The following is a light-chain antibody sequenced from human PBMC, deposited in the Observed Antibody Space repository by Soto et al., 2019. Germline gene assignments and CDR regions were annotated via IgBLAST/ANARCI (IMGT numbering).Light chain of an antibody. CDR1: QSISTF. Sequence: DIPMTQSPSSLSASVGDRVTITCRASQSISTFLHWYQQKPGKAPNLLIYVASTLQSGVPSRFSGSGSGTDFTLTISSLQPEDFATYYCQQSYSTPITFGQGTRLEIK. CDR2: VAS. J-gene: IGKJ5*01. V-gene: IGKV1-39*01. CDR3: QQSYSTPIT.